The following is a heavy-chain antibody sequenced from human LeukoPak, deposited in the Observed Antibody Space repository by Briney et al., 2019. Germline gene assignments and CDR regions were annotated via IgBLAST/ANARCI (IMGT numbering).Heavy chain of an antibody. J-gene: IGHJ6*02. CDR1: GFTFSSYW. D-gene: IGHD6-19*01. V-gene: IGHV3-7*03. Sequence: GGSLRLSCAASGFTFSSYWMSWVRQAPGKGLEWVANIKQDGSEKYYVDSVKGRFTISRGNAKNSLYLQMNSLRAEDTAVYYCARDIAVDYYYGMDVWGQGTTVTVSS. CDR3: ARDIAVDYYYGMDV. CDR2: IKQDGSEK.